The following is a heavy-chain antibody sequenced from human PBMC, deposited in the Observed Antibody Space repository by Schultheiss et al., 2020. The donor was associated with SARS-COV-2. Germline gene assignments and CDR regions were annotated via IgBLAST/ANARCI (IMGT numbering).Heavy chain of an antibody. CDR1: GGAISSGVYY. CDR2: IYYSGST. Sequence: SETLSLTCTVSGGAISSGVYYWGWIRQPPGKGLEWIGYIYYSGSTYYNPSLKSRVTISVDTSKNQFSLKLSSVTAADTAVYYCARGGVRGGYFDYWGQGTLVTVSS. CDR3: ARGGVRGGYFDY. V-gene: IGHV4-30-4*08. J-gene: IGHJ4*02. D-gene: IGHD3-10*01.